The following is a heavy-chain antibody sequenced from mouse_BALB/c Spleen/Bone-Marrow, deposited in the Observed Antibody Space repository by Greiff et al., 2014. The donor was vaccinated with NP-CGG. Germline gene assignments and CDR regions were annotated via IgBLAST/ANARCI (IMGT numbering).Heavy chain of an antibody. CDR1: GYSFTGYA. J-gene: IGHJ3*01. D-gene: IGHD2-10*02. V-gene: IGHV1-26*01. CDR3: TTKEYDNPFAY. Sequence: EVQLQQSGPELVKPGASMKISCKASGYSFTGYAMNWVKQSHGKNLEWIALINPYNGGTSYNQKFKGKSTLTVDNSSNTAYMRLLRLTSENSTFYYCTTKEYDNPFAYWGQGTLVTVST. CDR2: INPYNGGT.